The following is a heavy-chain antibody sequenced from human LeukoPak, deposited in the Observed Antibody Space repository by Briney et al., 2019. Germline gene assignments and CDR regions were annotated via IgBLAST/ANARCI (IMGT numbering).Heavy chain of an antibody. CDR2: IYWNDDK. CDR3: AHRRGYVVTNWFDP. D-gene: IGHD5-12*01. CDR1: GFSLSTSGVG. V-gene: IGHV2-5*01. Sequence: SGPTLVKPTQTLTLTCTFSGFSLSTSGVGVGWIRQPPGKALEWLALIYWNDDKRYSPSLKSGLTITKDTSKNQVVLTMTNMDPVDTATYYCAHRRGYVVTNWFDPWGQGTLVTVSS. J-gene: IGHJ5*02.